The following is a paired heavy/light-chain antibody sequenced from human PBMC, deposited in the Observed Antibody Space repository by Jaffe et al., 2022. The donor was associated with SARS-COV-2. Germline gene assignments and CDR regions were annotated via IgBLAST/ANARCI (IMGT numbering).Heavy chain of an antibody. D-gene: IGHD2-8*01. CDR2: ISGGSDTI. CDR3: TRANFGFDY. Sequence: QVQLVESGGGLVKPGGSLRLSCATSGFRLSDYFMSWIRQAPGKGLEWISYISGGSDTIHYADSVKGRFTISRDNAKNLVYLQMNNLRADDTAVYYCTRANFGFDYWGEGAQVTVSS. J-gene: IGHJ4*02. V-gene: IGHV3-11*01. CDR1: GFRLSDYF.
Light chain of an antibody. J-gene: IGKJ1*01. CDR3: QQYGSSAWT. CDR2: GAS. Sequence: EIVLTQSPGTLSLSPGERATLSCRASQTVTNNNIAWYQQKPGQAPRFLITGASTWAAGTPDRFIGSGSGTDFTLTISRLEPEDFAVYYCQQYGSSAWTFGQGTKVEI. V-gene: IGKV3-20*01. CDR1: QTVTNNN.